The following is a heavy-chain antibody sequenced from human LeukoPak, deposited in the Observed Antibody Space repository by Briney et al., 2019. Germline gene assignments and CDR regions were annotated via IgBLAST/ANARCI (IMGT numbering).Heavy chain of an antibody. CDR2: ISYDGSNK. V-gene: IGHV3-30-3*01. CDR1: GFTFSSYA. J-gene: IGHJ4*02. Sequence: PGGSLRLSCAASGFTFSSYAMHWVRQAPGKGLEWVAVISYDGSNKYYADSVKGRFTISRDNSKNTLYLQMNSLRAEDTAVYYCARKGYYDSSGYYYVSDRPFDYWGQGTLVTVSS. D-gene: IGHD3-22*01. CDR3: ARKGYYDSSGYYYVSDRPFDY.